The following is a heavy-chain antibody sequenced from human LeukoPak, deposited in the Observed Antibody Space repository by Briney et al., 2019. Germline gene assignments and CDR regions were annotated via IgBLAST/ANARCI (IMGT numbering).Heavy chain of an antibody. J-gene: IGHJ3*02. V-gene: IGHV3-30*18. CDR1: GFTFSNYA. CDR3: VKGGNSNWAPDAFDI. Sequence: PGTSLRLSCAASGFTFSNYAMHWVRQAPGRGLEWVAVISDDGTKEFYADFVKGRFTISRDNSKNTLYLQMNNLRAEDTAFYYCVKGGNSNWAPDAFDIWGQGTAVTVSS. D-gene: IGHD4-11*01. CDR2: ISDDGTKE.